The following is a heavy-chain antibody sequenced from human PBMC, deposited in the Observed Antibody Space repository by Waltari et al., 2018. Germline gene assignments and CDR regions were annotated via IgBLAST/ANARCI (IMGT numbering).Heavy chain of an antibody. Sequence: QVQLQQWGAGLLKPSETLSLTCAVYGGSFSGYYWSWIRQPPGKGLEWIGEINHSGSTNYNPSLKSRVTISVDTSKNQFSLKLSSVTAADTAVYYCARAASSGSHTAGNAFDIWGQGTMVTVSS. D-gene: IGHD1-26*01. V-gene: IGHV4-34*01. CDR2: INHSGST. J-gene: IGHJ3*02. CDR3: ARAASSGSHTAGNAFDI. CDR1: GGSFSGYY.